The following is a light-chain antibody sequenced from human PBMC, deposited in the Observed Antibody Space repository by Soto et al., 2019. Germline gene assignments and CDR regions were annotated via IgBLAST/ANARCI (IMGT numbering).Light chain of an antibody. CDR1: SSDVGGYKY. V-gene: IGLV2-8*01. CDR3: SSYAGSNNLYV. J-gene: IGLJ1*01. CDR2: EVS. Sequence: QSVLTQPASVSGSPGQSITISCTGTSSDVGGYKYVSWYQQHPGKAPKLMLYEVSKRPSGVPDRFSGSKSGNTASLTVSGLQAEDEADYYCSSYAGSNNLYVFGTGTKLTVL.